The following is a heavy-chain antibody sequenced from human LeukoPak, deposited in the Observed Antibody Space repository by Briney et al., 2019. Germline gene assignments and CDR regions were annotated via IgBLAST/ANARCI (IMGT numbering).Heavy chain of an antibody. CDR2: IYYSGST. Sequence: YPSQTLSLTCTVSGGSISSGGYYWSWIRQHPGKGLEWIGYIYYSGSTNYNPSLKSRVAISVDTSKNQFSLKLSSVTAADTAVYYCARDHWGAAGTFDYWGQGTLVTVSS. V-gene: IGHV4-61*08. CDR1: GGSISSGGYY. D-gene: IGHD6-13*01. CDR3: ARDHWGAAGTFDY. J-gene: IGHJ4*02.